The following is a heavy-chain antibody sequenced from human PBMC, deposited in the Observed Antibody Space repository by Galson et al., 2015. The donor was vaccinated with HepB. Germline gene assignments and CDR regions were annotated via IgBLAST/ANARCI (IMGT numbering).Heavy chain of an antibody. V-gene: IGHV3-11*06. Sequence: SLRLSCAASEFTFSDYHMSWIRQAPGKGLEWVSSISSSSSYIYYADSVKGRFTISRDNAKNSLYLQMNSLRAEDTAVYYCARDSSSDYWGQGTLVTVSS. CDR1: EFTFSDYH. J-gene: IGHJ4*02. D-gene: IGHD2-2*01. CDR2: ISSSSSYI. CDR3: ARDSSSDY.